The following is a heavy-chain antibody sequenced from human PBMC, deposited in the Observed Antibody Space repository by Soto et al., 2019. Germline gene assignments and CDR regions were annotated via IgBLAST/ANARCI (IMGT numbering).Heavy chain of an antibody. CDR3: ARDLGAGVMGGEQHYSASDV. CDR1: GGSVSSGSYY. D-gene: IGHD2-15*01. V-gene: IGHV4-61*01. J-gene: IGHJ6*02. CDR2: MYYSGSS. Sequence: QVQLQESGPGLVKPSETLSLTCTVSGGSVSSGSYYWSWIRQPPGKGLEWIGYMYYSGSSNYNPALKSRVTRSVDTSKNRFYLQVSSVTAEATGVYYCARDLGAGVMGGEQHYSASDVWGPGTTVTGSS.